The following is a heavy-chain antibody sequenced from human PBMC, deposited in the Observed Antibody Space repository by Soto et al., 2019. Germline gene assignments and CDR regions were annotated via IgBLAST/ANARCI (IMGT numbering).Heavy chain of an antibody. CDR3: AKRYKLYPYSYFDY. J-gene: IGHJ4*02. V-gene: IGHV3-30*18. Sequence: GGSLRLSCAASGFTFSSYGMHWVRQAPGKGLEWVAVISYDGSNKYYADSVKGRFTISRDNSKNTLYLQMNSLRAEDTAVYYCAKRYKLYPYSYFDYWGQGTLVTVSS. CDR1: GFTFSSYG. CDR2: ISYDGSNK. D-gene: IGHD2-8*01.